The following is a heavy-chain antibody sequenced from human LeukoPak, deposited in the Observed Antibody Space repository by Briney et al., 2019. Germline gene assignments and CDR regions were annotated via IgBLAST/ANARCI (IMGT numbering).Heavy chain of an antibody. V-gene: IGHV3-48*02. CDR1: GFSFTDYP. J-gene: IGHJ4*02. CDR3: ATDQRYAFDY. Sequence: PGGSLRLSCATSGFSFTDYPMNWVRQAPGKGLEWISNIRTTAECAKYAYYADSVKGRVTISRDDGKNTLYLHMKSLRDDDTAVYYCATDQRYAFDYWGQGILVTVSS. CDR2: IRTTAECAKYA. D-gene: IGHD3-9*01.